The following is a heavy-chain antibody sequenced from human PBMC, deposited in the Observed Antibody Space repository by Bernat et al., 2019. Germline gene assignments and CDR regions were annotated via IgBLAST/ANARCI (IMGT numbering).Heavy chain of an antibody. J-gene: IGHJ3*02. D-gene: IGHD3-22*01. CDR3: ARSYYYDSSGYRYDAFDI. CDR2: ISGSGGST. CDR1: GFTFSSYA. Sequence: EVQLVESGGGLVQPGGSLRLSCAASGFTFSSYAMSWVRQAPGKGLEWVSAISGSGGSTYYADSVKGRFTISRDNSKNTLYLQMNSLRAEDTAVYYCARSYYYDSSGYRYDAFDIWGQGTMVTVSS. V-gene: IGHV3-23*04.